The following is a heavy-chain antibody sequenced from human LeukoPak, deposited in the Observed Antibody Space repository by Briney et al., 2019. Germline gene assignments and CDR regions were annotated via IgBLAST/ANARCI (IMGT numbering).Heavy chain of an antibody. CDR3: ARYDSGSYSSFDY. V-gene: IGHV3-21*04. Sequence: PGGSLRLSCAASGFTFSSYSMNWVRQAPGKGLEWVSSISSSSSYIYYADSVKGRFTISRDNAKNSLYLQMNSLRAEDTADYYCARYDSGSYSSFDYWGQGTLVTVSS. D-gene: IGHD3-10*01. CDR1: GFTFSSYS. J-gene: IGHJ4*02. CDR2: ISSSSSYI.